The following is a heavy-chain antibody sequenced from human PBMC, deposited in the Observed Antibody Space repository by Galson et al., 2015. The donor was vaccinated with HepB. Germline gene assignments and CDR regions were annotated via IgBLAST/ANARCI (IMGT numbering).Heavy chain of an antibody. CDR2: FDPEDGET. CDR1: GYTLTELS. V-gene: IGHV1-24*01. Sequence: SVKVSCKVSGYTLTELSMHWVRQAPGKGLGWMGGFDPEDGETIYAQKFQGRVTMTEDTSTDTAYMELSSLRSEDTAVYYCATGVDSSGYPPEFDYWGQGTLVTVSS. CDR3: ATGVDSSGYPPEFDY. J-gene: IGHJ4*02. D-gene: IGHD3-22*01.